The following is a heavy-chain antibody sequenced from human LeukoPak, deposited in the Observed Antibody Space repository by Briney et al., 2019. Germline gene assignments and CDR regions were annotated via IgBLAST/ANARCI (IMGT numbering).Heavy chain of an antibody. Sequence: SVTVSFKASGGTFSIYAISWVRQAPGQGLEWMGGIIPIFGTANYAQKFQGRVTITADEATSTASMELSSLRSEDTAVYYCARVGTYYAILTGYYYFDYGGQGTLVTVS. V-gene: IGHV1-69*13. CDR2: IIPIFGTA. CDR3: ARVGTYYAILTGYYYFDY. CDR1: GGTFSIYA. D-gene: IGHD3-9*01. J-gene: IGHJ4*02.